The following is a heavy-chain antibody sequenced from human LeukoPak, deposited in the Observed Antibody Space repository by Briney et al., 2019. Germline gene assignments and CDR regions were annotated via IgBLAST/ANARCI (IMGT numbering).Heavy chain of an antibody. V-gene: IGHV3-74*01. J-gene: IGHJ6*03. CDR1: GFTFTTYW. Sequence: GGSLRLSCAASGFTFTTYWMHWVRQVPGKGLVWVARIKGDGSSTRHADSMKGRFTISRDNAKNTLYLQMNSLRAEDTAVYYCARGASSRLYYYYMDVWGKGTTVTVSS. CDR3: ARGASSRLYYYYMDV. CDR2: IKGDGSST. D-gene: IGHD6-6*01.